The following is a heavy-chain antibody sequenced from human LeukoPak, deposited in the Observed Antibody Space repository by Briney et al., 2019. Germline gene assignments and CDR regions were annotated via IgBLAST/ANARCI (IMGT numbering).Heavy chain of an antibody. CDR1: GGSIRSYY. V-gene: IGHV4-59*08. J-gene: IGHJ5*02. Sequence: SETLSLSCTVSGGSIRSYYWSWIRQPPGKGLEWIGYMYYSGSTNYNPSLKSRITISVDRSKNQFSLKLSSVTAADTAVYYCARHGGSGNYYLWCDPCREGSLVTVSS. D-gene: IGHD3-10*01. CDR3: ARHGGSGNYYLWCDP. CDR2: MYYSGST.